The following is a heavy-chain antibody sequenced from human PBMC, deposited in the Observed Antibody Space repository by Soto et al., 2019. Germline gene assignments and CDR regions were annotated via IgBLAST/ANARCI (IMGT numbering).Heavy chain of an antibody. J-gene: IGHJ4*02. CDR2: IYYSGST. CDR3: ARAYYDYGGNHPSYFDY. D-gene: IGHD4-17*01. Sequence: PSETLSLTCTVSGGSISSGDYYWSWIRQPPGKGLEWIGYIYYSGSTYYNPSLKSRVTISVDTSKNQFSLKLSSVTAADTAVYYCARAYYDYGGNHPSYFDYWGQGTLVTVS. V-gene: IGHV4-30-4*01. CDR1: GGSISSGDYY.